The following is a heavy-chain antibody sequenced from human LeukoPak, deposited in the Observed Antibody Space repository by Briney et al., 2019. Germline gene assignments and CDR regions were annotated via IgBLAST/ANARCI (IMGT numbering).Heavy chain of an antibody. V-gene: IGHV1-8*01. CDR2: MNPNSGNT. CDR1: GYTVTSYD. D-gene: IGHD3-10*01. Sequence: ASVKVSCKASGYTVTSYDINWVRQATGQGLEWMGWMNPNSGNTGYAQKFQGRVTMTRNTSTSTAYMELTSLRSEDTAVYYCGRVNAYFYGSGVSRAFHMWGQGTMVTVSS. CDR3: GRVNAYFYGSGVSRAFHM. J-gene: IGHJ3*02.